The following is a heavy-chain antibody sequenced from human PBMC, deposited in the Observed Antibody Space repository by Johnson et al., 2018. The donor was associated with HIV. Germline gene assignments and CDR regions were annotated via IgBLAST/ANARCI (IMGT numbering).Heavy chain of an antibody. V-gene: IGHV3-66*02. CDR2: IYSGGST. CDR3: ARRAHDAFDI. Sequence: EVQLVESGGGLVKAGGSLRLSCAASGFTVSSNYMSWVRQAPGKGLEWVSVIYSGGSTYYADSVKGRFTISRDNSRNTLYLQMGSLRAEDMAVYYCARRAHDAFDIWGQGTMVTVSS. J-gene: IGHJ3*02. CDR1: GFTVSSNY.